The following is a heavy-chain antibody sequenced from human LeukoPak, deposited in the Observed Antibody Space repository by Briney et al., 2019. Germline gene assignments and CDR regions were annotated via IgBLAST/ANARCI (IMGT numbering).Heavy chain of an antibody. D-gene: IGHD2-2*01. CDR2: IRSKTDGGTT. J-gene: IGHJ5*01. CDR3: TKSLDCSRTSCDS. CDR1: GFTFRNAW. V-gene: IGHV3-15*01. Sequence: GGSLRLSCAASGFTFRNAWMSWVRQAPGKGLEWVGRIRSKTDGGTTDYAAPVKGRFTISRDVSGNTLYLQMSSLRTEDTAVYYCTKSLDCSRTSCDSWGQGTLVTVSS.